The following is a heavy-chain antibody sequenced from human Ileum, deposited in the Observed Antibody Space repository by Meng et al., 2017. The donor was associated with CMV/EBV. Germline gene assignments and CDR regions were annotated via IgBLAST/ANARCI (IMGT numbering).Heavy chain of an antibody. Sequence: QGPLQESGPGLVKPTETLSPTCTVPGDSITSFYWSWIRQPAGKALEWIGRIYHGGSTNYNPSLKSRVTLSVDTSKNQFSMRLTSVTAADTAVYYCARGPGGFGDFNFDYWGQGTLVTVSS. J-gene: IGHJ4*02. V-gene: IGHV4-4*07. CDR1: GDSITSFY. CDR2: IYHGGST. CDR3: ARGPGGFGDFNFDY. D-gene: IGHD3-16*01.